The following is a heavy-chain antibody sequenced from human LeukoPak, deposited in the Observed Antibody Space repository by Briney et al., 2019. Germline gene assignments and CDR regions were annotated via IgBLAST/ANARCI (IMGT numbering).Heavy chain of an antibody. CDR2: INPNSGGT. CDR1: GYTFTGYY. Sequence: ASVKVSCKASGYTFTGYYMHWVRQAPGQGLEWMGWINPNSGGTNYAQKLQGRVTMTRDTSISTAYMELSRLRSDDTAVYYCAREYSVPAAPNWFDPWGQGTLVTVSS. D-gene: IGHD2-2*01. CDR3: AREYSVPAAPNWFDP. J-gene: IGHJ5*02. V-gene: IGHV1-2*02.